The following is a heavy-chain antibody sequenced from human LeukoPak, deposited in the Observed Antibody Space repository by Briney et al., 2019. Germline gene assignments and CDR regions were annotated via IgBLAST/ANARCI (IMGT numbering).Heavy chain of an antibody. Sequence: GSLRLSCAASGFTFSSYAMDWVRQTPGMGLEWVSAISADGTRAYYADSVKGRFTFSRDNSKNTLYLQMNSLRAEDTAVYYCARDGFCSRASCFDYWGQGTLVTVSS. CDR2: ISADGTRA. J-gene: IGHJ4*02. V-gene: IGHV3-23*01. D-gene: IGHD2-2*01. CDR3: ARDGFCSRASCFDY. CDR1: GFTFSSYA.